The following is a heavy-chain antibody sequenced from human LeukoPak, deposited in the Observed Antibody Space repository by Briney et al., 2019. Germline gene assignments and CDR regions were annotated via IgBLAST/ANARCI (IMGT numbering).Heavy chain of an antibody. Sequence: SETLSLTCAVYGGSFSGYYWSWIRQPPGKGLEWIGEINHSGSTNYNPSLKSRVTISVDTSKNQFSMKLSSVTAADTAVYYCARGDCSSTSCYLDYWGQGTLVTVSS. CDR2: INHSGST. CDR1: GGSFSGYY. CDR3: ARGDCSSTSCYLDY. D-gene: IGHD2-2*01. V-gene: IGHV4-34*01. J-gene: IGHJ4*02.